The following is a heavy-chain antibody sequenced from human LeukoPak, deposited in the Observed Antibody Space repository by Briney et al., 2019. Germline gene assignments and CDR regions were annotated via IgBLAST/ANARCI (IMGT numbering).Heavy chain of an antibody. CDR1: GASVSSGGYY. CDR3: RVTTNVSNYIDV. V-gene: IGHV4-30-2*01. CDR2: TYHSGSP. Sequence: SETLSLTCTVSGASVSSGGYYWSWVRQTPGKGLEWIGYTYHSGSPFHNPSLKGRATISLDSSRNQFSLKLTSVTAADTAVYYCRVTTNVSNYIDVWGKGTTVTVSS. J-gene: IGHJ6*03. D-gene: IGHD2/OR15-2a*01.